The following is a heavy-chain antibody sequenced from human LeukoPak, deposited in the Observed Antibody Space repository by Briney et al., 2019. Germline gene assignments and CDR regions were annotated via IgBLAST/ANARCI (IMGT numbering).Heavy chain of an antibody. D-gene: IGHD3-22*01. Sequence: SSETLSLTCTVSGGSISSGGYYWSWIRQHPGKGLEWIGYIYYSGSTYYNPSLKSRVTISVDTSKNQFSLKLSSVTAADTAVYYCARDRGYYDSSGYSWGFDYWGQGTLVTVSS. J-gene: IGHJ4*02. CDR1: GGSISSGGYY. CDR3: ARDRGYYDSSGYSWGFDY. V-gene: IGHV4-31*03. CDR2: IYYSGST.